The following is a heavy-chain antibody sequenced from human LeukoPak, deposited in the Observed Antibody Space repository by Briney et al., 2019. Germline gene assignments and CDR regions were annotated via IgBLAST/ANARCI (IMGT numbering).Heavy chain of an antibody. CDR2: ITWNGNFF. V-gene: IGHV3-9*01. Sequence: GGSLRLSCTASGFTFRDYAMHWVRQTPGKGLEWVSCITWNGNFFDYAHSVKDRFIISRDKDKKSLYLQMNSLRVEDTALYLCVRSPAVRALNFVFDHWGQGALVTVSS. D-gene: IGHD3-10*01. CDR3: VRSPAVRALNFVFDH. CDR1: GFTFRDYA. J-gene: IGHJ4*02.